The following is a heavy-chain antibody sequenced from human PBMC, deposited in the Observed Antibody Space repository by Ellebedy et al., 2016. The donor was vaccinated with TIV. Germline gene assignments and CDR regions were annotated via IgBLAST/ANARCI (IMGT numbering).Heavy chain of an antibody. V-gene: IGHV3-9*01. CDR2: IRWSSDMI. CDR1: GFAFDAYP. J-gene: IGHJ4*02. CDR3: AKDVGYSGYDGIGY. Sequence: GGSLRLSXVASGFAFDAYPMHWVRQAPGKGLEWVSYIRWSSDMIGYADSVKGRFTISRDNAKKSLYLQMDSLRAEDTAFYYCAKDVGYSGYDGIGYWGQGTLVTVSS. D-gene: IGHD5-12*01.